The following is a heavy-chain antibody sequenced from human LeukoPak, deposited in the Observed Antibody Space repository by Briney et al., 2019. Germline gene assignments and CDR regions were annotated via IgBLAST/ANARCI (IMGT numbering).Heavy chain of an antibody. CDR3: AREIDDYVWGSYQDAFDI. V-gene: IGHV3-30*03. Sequence: PGRSLRLSCAASGFTFSSYGMHWVRQAPGKGLEWVAVISYDGVNKDYAGSVKGRFTISRDNSKNTLYLQMNSLRAEDTAVYYCAREIDDYVWGSYQDAFDIWGQGTMVTVSS. CDR1: GFTFSSYG. D-gene: IGHD3-16*02. J-gene: IGHJ3*02. CDR2: ISYDGVNK.